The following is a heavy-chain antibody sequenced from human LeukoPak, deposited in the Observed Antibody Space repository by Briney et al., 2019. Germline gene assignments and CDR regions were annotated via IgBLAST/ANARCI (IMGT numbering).Heavy chain of an antibody. CDR2: INHSGST. J-gene: IGHJ4*02. CDR3: ASLNWGYAPPNDD. CDR1: GGSFSGYY. Sequence: SETLSLTCAVYGGSFSGYYWSWIRQPPGKGLEWIGEINHSGSTNYNPSLKSRVTISVDTSKNQVSLKLSSVTAADTAVYYCASLNWGYAPPNDDWGQGTLVTVSS. D-gene: IGHD7-27*01. V-gene: IGHV4-34*01.